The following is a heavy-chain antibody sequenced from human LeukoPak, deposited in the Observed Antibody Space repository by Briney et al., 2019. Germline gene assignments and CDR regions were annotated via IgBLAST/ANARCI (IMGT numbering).Heavy chain of an antibody. D-gene: IGHD3-22*01. CDR3: ARVKGYYDSSGYAFDNWFDP. V-gene: IGHV4-38-2*02. Sequence: PSETLSLTCTVSGYSISSGYYWGWIRQPPGKGLEWIGSIYYSGSTYYNPSLKSRVTISVDTSKNQFSLRLSSVTAADTAVYYCARVKGYYDSSGYAFDNWFDPWGQGTLVTVSS. CDR2: IYYSGST. J-gene: IGHJ5*02. CDR1: GYSISSGYY.